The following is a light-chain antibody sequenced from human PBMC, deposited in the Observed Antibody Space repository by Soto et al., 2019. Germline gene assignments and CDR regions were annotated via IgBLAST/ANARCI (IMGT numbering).Light chain of an antibody. Sequence: EMLMTQSPATLSVSPGERATLSCRARQSVSSNLAWYQQKPGQPPRLLIYGASNRATGIPARFSGSGSETDFTLTISSLQSEDFAVYYCQQYKTWPLTFGAGTKVDIK. V-gene: IGKV3-15*01. CDR1: QSVSSN. J-gene: IGKJ4*01. CDR2: GAS. CDR3: QQYKTWPLT.